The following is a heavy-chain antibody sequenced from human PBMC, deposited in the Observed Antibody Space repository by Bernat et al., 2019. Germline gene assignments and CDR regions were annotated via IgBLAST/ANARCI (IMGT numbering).Heavy chain of an antibody. Sequence: QVQLVESGGGVVQPGRSLRLSCAASGFTFSSYAMHWVRQAPGKGLEWVAVISYDGSNKYYADSVKGRFTISRDNSKNTLYLQMNSLRAEDTAVYYCARDRDLPDIVVEPAVDAFDIWGQGTMVTVSS. CDR1: GFTFSSYA. D-gene: IGHD2-2*01. CDR3: ARDRDLPDIVVEPAVDAFDI. J-gene: IGHJ3*02. V-gene: IGHV3-30*01. CDR2: ISYDGSNK.